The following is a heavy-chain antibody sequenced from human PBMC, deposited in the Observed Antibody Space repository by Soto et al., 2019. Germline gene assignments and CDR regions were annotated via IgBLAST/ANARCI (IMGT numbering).Heavy chain of an antibody. CDR3: AKGAGTAARPPCDS. V-gene: IGHV3-23*01. D-gene: IGHD6-6*01. Sequence: VQLLESGGDLVQPGGSLRLSCAASAFTFSSYAMTWVRQAPGKGLEWVSAISANSGTTYYADSVKGRFTISRDNSKNTLYLQMNTLRVEDTAVYYCAKGAGTAARPPCDSWGQGTLVTVSS. CDR2: ISANSGTT. CDR1: AFTFSSYA. J-gene: IGHJ4*02.